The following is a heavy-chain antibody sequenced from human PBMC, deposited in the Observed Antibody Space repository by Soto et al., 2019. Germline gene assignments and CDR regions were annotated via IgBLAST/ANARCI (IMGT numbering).Heavy chain of an antibody. V-gene: IGHV4-4*07. D-gene: IGHD5-18*01. CDR3: AIDNPYSYGPYYVDD. Sequence: QVQLQESGPGLVKPSETLSLTCTGSGGSISSYYWSWIRQPAGKGLEWIGRIYTSGSTNYNPSLKSRVTMSVDTSKNQFSLKLSSVTAADTAVYYCAIDNPYSYGPYYVDDWGQGTLVTVSS. J-gene: IGHJ4*02. CDR1: GGSISSYY. CDR2: IYTSGST.